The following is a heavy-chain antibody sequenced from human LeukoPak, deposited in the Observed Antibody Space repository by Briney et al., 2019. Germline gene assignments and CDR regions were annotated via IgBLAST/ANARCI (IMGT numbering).Heavy chain of an antibody. CDR3: TIHLLTGDDY. CDR1: GFTFNIAW. V-gene: IGHV3-15*01. Sequence: PGGSLRLSCAASGFTFNIAWMSWVRQAPGKGLEWVGRIKRKNDGGTTDYAAPVKGRVTISRDDSKNTVFLHMNSLKTEDTAVYYCTIHLLTGDDYWGQGTLVTVSS. J-gene: IGHJ4*02. CDR2: IKRKNDGGTT. D-gene: IGHD7-27*01.